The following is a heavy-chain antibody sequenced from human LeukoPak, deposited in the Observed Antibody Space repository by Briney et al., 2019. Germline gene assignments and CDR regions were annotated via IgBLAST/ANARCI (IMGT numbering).Heavy chain of an antibody. CDR1: GFTFSTYA. CDR3: ARDDGGY. Sequence: GGSLRLSCAASGFTFSTYAMNWVRQAPGKGLKWVSYISSSSSPTYYADSVQGRFTISRDNAKNSLYLQMNSLRGEDTAVYYCARDDGGYWGQGTLVTVSS. CDR2: ISSSSSPT. J-gene: IGHJ4*02. V-gene: IGHV3-48*01. D-gene: IGHD3-16*01.